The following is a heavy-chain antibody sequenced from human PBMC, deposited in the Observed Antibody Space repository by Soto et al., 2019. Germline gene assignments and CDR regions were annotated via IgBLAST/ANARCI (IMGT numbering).Heavy chain of an antibody. D-gene: IGHD2-2*01. CDR1: GYTFTSYG. CDR3: ASDAPMYRAFDI. Sequence: QVQLVQSGAEVKKPGASVKVSCKASGYTFTSYGISWVRQAPGQGLEWMGWISAYNGNTNYAQKLQGRFTMTTATSTSTAYMELSTLRSDDTAVYYYASDAPMYRAFDIRGQGTMVTVSS. CDR2: ISAYNGNT. V-gene: IGHV1-18*01. J-gene: IGHJ3*02.